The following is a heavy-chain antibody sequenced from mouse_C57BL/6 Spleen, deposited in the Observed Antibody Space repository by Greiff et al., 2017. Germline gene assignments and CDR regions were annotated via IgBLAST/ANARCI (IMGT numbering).Heavy chain of an antibody. J-gene: IGHJ4*01. CDR1: GFTFSSYG. Sequence: VQRVQPGGDLVKPGGSLKFSCAASGFTFSSYGMYWVSQTPEKRLEWVATSSRGGSYPNYQDSVKGRFTISRDNAKNTLYLQMSSLTTEDTAMYDCARLFYYGSIEAIDYWGQETSVTVSS. V-gene: IGHV5-6*02. D-gene: IGHD1-1*01. CDR2: SSRGGSYP. CDR3: ARLFYYGSIEAIDY.